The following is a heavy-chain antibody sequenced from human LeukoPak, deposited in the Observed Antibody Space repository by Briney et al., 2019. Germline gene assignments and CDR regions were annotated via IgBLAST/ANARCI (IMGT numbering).Heavy chain of an antibody. D-gene: IGHD2-21*02. CDR3: ARDRYCGGDCYMYAFDI. CDR2: INPSGGST. CDR1: GYTFTSYG. V-gene: IGHV1-46*01. Sequence: GASVKVSCKASGYTFTSYGISWVRQAPGQGLEWMGIINPSGGSTSYAQKFQGRVTMTRDMSTSTVYMELSSLRSEDTAVYYCARDRYCGGDCYMYAFDIWGQGTMVTVSS. J-gene: IGHJ3*02.